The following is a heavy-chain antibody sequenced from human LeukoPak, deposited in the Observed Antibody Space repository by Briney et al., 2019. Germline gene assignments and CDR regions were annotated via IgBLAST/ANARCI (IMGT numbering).Heavy chain of an antibody. Sequence: ASVKVSCKASGYTFRSYSITWVRQAPGQGLEWMGWINIYNGKTAYSQNLQGRITTTTDTSTSTAYMELRSLRSDDTALYYCARRTRFLEWSSDYWGQGTLVTVSS. D-gene: IGHD3-3*01. CDR1: GYTFRSYS. CDR3: ARRTRFLEWSSDY. CDR2: INIYNGKT. V-gene: IGHV1-18*04. J-gene: IGHJ4*02.